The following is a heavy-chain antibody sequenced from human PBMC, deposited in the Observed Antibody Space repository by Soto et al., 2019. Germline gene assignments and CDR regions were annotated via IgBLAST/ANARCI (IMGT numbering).Heavy chain of an antibody. CDR3: ARHGARTIRSLHWSDP. Sequence: QLQLQESGPGLVKPSEPLSLTCTVSGGSISSSSYFWGWIRQPPGKWLEWIGIMYYSGGTYYNPSLKSRVTISVDTSKNQFSLKLSSVTAADTAVYYCARHGARTIRSLHWSDPWGLGTLVTVSS. V-gene: IGHV4-39*01. CDR1: GGSISSSSYF. D-gene: IGHD4-17*01. CDR2: MYYSGGT. J-gene: IGHJ5*02.